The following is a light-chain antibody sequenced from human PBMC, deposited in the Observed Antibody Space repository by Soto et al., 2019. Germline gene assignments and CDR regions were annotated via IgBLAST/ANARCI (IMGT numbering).Light chain of an antibody. V-gene: IGKV3-15*01. CDR3: QQYGSSPFT. Sequence: EIVMTQSPATLSVSPGERATLSCRASQSVSNDLAWYQQKPGQAPRLLIYGASTRATSVPARFSGSGSGTEFTLTISSLQSDDFXVXXCQQYGSSPFTFGPGTKVDI. CDR1: QSVSND. CDR2: GAS. J-gene: IGKJ3*01.